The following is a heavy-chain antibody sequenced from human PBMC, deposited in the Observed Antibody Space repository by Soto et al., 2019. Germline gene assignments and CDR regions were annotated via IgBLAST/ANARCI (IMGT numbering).Heavy chain of an antibody. CDR1: GFTFSSYT. Sequence: EVQLVESGGGLVKPGGSLRLSCAASGFTFSSYTIHWVRQAPGKGLEWVSSISSGGSDVYYADSVKGRFTISRDNAKNALYLQMNSLRAEDTAVYYCARGRDNPNDYWGQGTLVTVSS. V-gene: IGHV3-21*01. CDR2: ISSGGSDV. CDR3: ARGRDNPNDY. D-gene: IGHD1-1*01. J-gene: IGHJ4*02.